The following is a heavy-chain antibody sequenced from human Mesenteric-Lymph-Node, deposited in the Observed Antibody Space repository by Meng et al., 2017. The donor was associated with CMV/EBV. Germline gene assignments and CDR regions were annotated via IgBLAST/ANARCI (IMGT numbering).Heavy chain of an antibody. D-gene: IGHD1-26*01. CDR3: ARGRVGATRLDY. CDR2: IKQVGSEK. J-gene: IGHJ4*02. CDR1: GFTFSSFW. V-gene: IGHV3-7*01. Sequence: GGSLRLSCAASGFTFSSFWMSWVRQAPGKGLEWVANIKQVGSEKYYVDSVKGRFTISRDNAKNSQYLQMNSLRAEDAAVYYFARGRVGATRLDYWGQGTLVTVSS.